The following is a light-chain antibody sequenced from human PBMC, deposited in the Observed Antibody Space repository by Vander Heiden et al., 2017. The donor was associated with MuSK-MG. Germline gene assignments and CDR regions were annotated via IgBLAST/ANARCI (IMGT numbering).Light chain of an antibody. V-gene: IGLV5-45*03. Sequence: QAVLTQPSSLSASPGASSSLTFPSRSGLNLGTYNISWYHQKPVSPHQYLLKYKSDLDKQQGSGVPSRFSGSKDASANAGILLISGLQSEDEADYHCMIWYNNAWVFGGGTKLTVL. CDR2: YKSDLDK. CDR1: SGLNLGTYN. J-gene: IGLJ3*02. CDR3: MIWYNNAWV.